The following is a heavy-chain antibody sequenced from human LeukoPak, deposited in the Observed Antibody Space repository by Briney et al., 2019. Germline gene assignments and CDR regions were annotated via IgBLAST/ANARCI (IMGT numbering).Heavy chain of an antibody. V-gene: IGHV4-39*01. CDR3: ARPSHYYDSSGYFFGGGENDY. D-gene: IGHD3-22*01. Sequence: SETLSLTCTVSGGSIRSSYYYWGWIRQPPGKGLEWIGSIYDSGSTYYNPSLKSRVTISVDTSKNQFSLKLSSVTAADTAVYYCARPSHYYDSSGYFFGGGENDYWGQGTLVTVSS. J-gene: IGHJ4*02. CDR1: GGSIRSSYYY. CDR2: IYDSGST.